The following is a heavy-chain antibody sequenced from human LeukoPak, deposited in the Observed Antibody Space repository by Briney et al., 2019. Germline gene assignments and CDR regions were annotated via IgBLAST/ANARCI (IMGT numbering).Heavy chain of an antibody. Sequence: GGSLRLSCAASGFTFSSYWMSWVHQAPGKGLEWVANIKEDGSEKYVDSVKGRFTIYRDNAKNSQYLQMNSLRAEDTAVYYCARVQRRYGPWADYWGQGTLVTVSS. V-gene: IGHV3-7*01. CDR1: GFTFSSYW. J-gene: IGHJ4*02. CDR2: IKEDGSEK. D-gene: IGHD5-18*01. CDR3: ARVQRRYGPWADY.